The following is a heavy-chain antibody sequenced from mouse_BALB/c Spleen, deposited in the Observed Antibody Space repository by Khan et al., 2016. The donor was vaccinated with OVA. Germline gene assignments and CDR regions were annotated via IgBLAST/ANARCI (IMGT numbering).Heavy chain of an antibody. CDR1: GYSITSGYS. CDR2: IDYSGTT. CDR3: VRWDY. Sequence: EVQLQESGPDLLKPSQSLSLTCTVTGYSITSGYSWHWIRQFPGHKLEWMGYIDYSGTTYYNPSLKSRISIIREISKNQFFLQLNSVTTEDTATYYCVRWDYWGQGTTLTVSS. V-gene: IGHV3-1*02. J-gene: IGHJ2*01.